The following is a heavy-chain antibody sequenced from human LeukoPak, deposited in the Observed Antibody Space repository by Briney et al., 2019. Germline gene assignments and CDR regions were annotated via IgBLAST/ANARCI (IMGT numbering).Heavy chain of an antibody. J-gene: IGHJ3*02. D-gene: IGHD6-19*01. Sequence: GGSLRLSCAASGFTFSSYGMHWVRQAPGKGLEWVAVIWYDGSNKYYADSVKGRFTISRDNSKNTLYLQMNSLRAEDTAVYYCAKPGIAVAGDDDAFDIWGPGTMVSVSS. V-gene: IGHV3-33*06. CDR3: AKPGIAVAGDDDAFDI. CDR2: IWYDGSNK. CDR1: GFTFSSYG.